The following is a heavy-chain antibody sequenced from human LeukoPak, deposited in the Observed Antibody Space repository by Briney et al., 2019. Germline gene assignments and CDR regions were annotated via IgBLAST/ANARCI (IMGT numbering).Heavy chain of an antibody. J-gene: IGHJ3*02. CDR3: AKDRRVIRGDDAFDI. CDR2: ISYDGSNK. Sequence: GGSLRLSCAASGFTFSSYGMHWVRQAPGKGLEWVAVISYDGSNKYYADSVKGRFTISRDNSKNTLYLRMNSLRAEDTAVYYCAKDRRVIRGDDAFDIWGQGTMVTVSS. V-gene: IGHV3-30*18. CDR1: GFTFSSYG. D-gene: IGHD3-16*02.